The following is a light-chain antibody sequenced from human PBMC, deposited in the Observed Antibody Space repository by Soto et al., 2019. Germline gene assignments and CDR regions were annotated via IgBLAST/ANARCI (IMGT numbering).Light chain of an antibody. CDR3: SSYTSSSPYV. CDR2: AVT. J-gene: IGLJ1*01. CDR1: SSDVGGYNY. Sequence: QSALTQPASVSGSPGQSITISCTGTSSDVGGYNYVSWYQQHPGKAPKLMIYAVTNRPSGVSNRFSGSKSGNTASLTISGLQAEDEADYHFSSYTSSSPYVFGTGTKLTVL. V-gene: IGLV2-14*01.